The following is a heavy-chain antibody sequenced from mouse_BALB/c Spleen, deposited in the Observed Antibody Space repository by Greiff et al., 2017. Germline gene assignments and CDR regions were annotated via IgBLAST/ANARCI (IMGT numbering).Heavy chain of an antibody. J-gene: IGHJ4*01. D-gene: IGHD1-1*01. CDR2: IDPSDSYT. CDR1: GYTFTSYW. Sequence: QVQLKQPGAELVKPGASVKMSCKASGYTFTSYWMHWVKQRPGQGLEWIGVIDPSDSYTSYNQKFKGKATLTVDTSSSTAYMQLSSLTSEDSAVYYCTRDGSRDYAMDYWGQGTSVTVSS. V-gene: IGHV1S127*01. CDR3: TRDGSRDYAMDY.